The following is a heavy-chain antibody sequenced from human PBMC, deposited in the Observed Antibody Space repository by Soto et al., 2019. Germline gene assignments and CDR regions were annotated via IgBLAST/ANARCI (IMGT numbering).Heavy chain of an antibody. CDR3: ARGGYAGPDYYCGMDV. J-gene: IGHJ6*02. D-gene: IGHD5-12*01. Sequence: GASVKVSCKASGYTFTGYYMHWVRQAPGQGLEWMGWINPNSGGTNYAQKFQGWVTMTRDTSISTAYMELSRLRSDDTAVYYCARGGYAGPDYYCGMDVWGQGTTVTVSS. CDR2: INPNSGGT. CDR1: GYTFTGYY. V-gene: IGHV1-2*04.